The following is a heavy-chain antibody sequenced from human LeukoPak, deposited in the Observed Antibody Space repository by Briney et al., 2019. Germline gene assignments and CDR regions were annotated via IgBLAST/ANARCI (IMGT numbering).Heavy chain of an antibody. V-gene: IGHV3-23*01. CDR3: ARDESSYYDILTGYTTNYYFDY. CDR2: ISGSGGRT. CDR1: GFTFSRYG. Sequence: GGSLRLSCAAPGFTFSRYGMSWVRQAPGKGLEWVSAISGSGGRTYYADSVKGRFTISRDNAKNSLYLQMNSLRAEDTAVYYCARDESSYYDILTGYTTNYYFDYWGQGTLVTVSS. D-gene: IGHD3-9*01. J-gene: IGHJ4*02.